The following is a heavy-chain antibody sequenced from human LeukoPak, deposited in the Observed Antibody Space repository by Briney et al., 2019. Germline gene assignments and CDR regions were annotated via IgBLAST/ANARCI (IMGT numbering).Heavy chain of an antibody. D-gene: IGHD2-21*02. V-gene: IGHV4-38-2*02. CDR2: IYHSGST. CDR1: GYSISSGYY. J-gene: IGHJ3*02. CDR3: ARWGGLLFGADAFDI. Sequence: SETLSLTCTVSGYSISSGYYWGWIRQPPGKGLEWIGSIYHSGSTYYNPSLKSRVTISVDTSKNQFSLKLSSVTAADTAVYYCARWGGLLFGADAFDIWGQGTMVTVSS.